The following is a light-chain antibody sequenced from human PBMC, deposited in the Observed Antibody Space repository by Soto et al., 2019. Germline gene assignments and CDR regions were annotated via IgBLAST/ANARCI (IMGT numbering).Light chain of an antibody. CDR2: GAS. J-gene: IGKJ1*01. Sequence: EIVMTQSPATLSVSPGGRATLSCRASQSVSSNLAWYQQKPGQAPRLLIYGASTRATGIPARFSGSGSGTEFTLTISSLQSEDFAVYYCQQYNNWPPLTFGQGTKVDFK. V-gene: IGKV3-15*01. CDR1: QSVSSN. CDR3: QQYNNWPPLT.